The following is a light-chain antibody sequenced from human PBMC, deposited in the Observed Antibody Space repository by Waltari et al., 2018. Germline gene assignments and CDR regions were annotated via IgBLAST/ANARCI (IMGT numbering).Light chain of an antibody. V-gene: IGLV1-47*01. CDR3: AAWDDSLSGSYV. J-gene: IGLJ1*01. CDR2: RND. Sequence: QSVLTQPPSASGTPGQRVTISCSGSNSKIGTHYVYWYQHVPGTAPKLLIYRNDQRPSGVPDRFFGSKSGTSASLAISGLRSEDEADYYCAAWDDSLSGSYVFGTGTEVTVL. CDR1: NSKIGTHY.